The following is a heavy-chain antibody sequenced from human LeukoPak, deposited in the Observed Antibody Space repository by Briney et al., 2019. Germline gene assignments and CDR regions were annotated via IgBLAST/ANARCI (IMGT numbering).Heavy chain of an antibody. Sequence: SQTLSLTCTVSGGSISSGTYYWSWIRQPAWKGLEWIGRIYSSGSTSYNPSLESRVTISVDTSKNRFSLKLSSVTAADTAVYYCAIHDYGDRDAFDIWSRGTMVTVSS. D-gene: IGHD4-17*01. CDR3: AIHDYGDRDAFDI. CDR1: GGSISSGTYY. J-gene: IGHJ3*02. V-gene: IGHV4-61*02. CDR2: IYSSGST.